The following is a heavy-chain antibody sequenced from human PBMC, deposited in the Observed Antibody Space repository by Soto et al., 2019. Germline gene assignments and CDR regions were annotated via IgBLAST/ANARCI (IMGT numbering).Heavy chain of an antibody. J-gene: IGHJ6*02. D-gene: IGHD2-15*01. Sequence: QITLKESGPTLVKPTQTLTLTCTFSGFSLSTSGVGVAWIRQPPGKALEWLALIYWDDDKRYMPSLESRLTXXXXXXXXXXVXTXXXXXXXXXXXYYXXXXXXXXGSCYWFSFSGMDVWGQGTTVTVSS. CDR2: IYWDDDK. V-gene: IGHV2-5*02. CDR3: XXXXXXXGSCYWFSFSGMDV. CDR1: GFSLSTSGVG.